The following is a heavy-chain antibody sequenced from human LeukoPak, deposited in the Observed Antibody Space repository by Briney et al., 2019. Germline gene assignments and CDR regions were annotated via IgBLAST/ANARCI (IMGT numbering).Heavy chain of an antibody. Sequence: SETLSLTCSVSGGSISSSNYYWGWIRQPPGKGLEWIGSIFYTGRTYYNPSLESRLTISVDTSKNQFSLKLTSVTAADTAIYYCAQSLGSGNWIGNWFDPWGQGTLVTVSS. D-gene: IGHD1-1*01. V-gene: IGHV4-39*01. J-gene: IGHJ5*02. CDR1: GGSISSSNYY. CDR2: IFYTGRT. CDR3: AQSLGSGNWIGNWFDP.